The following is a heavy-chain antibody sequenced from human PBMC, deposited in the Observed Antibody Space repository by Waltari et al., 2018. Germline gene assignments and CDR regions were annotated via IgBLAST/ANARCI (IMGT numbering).Heavy chain of an antibody. V-gene: IGHV1-2*02. D-gene: IGHD3-3*01. CDR1: GYTFRDHY. CDR2: INPKSGAT. Sequence: QVHLVQSGAEVRKPGASVRVSCKTSGYTFRDHYISWVRQAPGQGLEWMGWINPKSGATNPAQKYQGRVTMTTDTSTNTVYMELRRLTSDDTAVYYCARDLFPNFWSGYGFDFWGQGTKVTVSS. J-gene: IGHJ3*01. CDR3: ARDLFPNFWSGYGFDF.